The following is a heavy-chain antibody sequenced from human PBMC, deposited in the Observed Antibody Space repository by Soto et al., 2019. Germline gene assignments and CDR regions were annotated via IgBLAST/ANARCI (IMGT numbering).Heavy chain of an antibody. V-gene: IGHV3-30-3*01. CDR1: GFTFSSYA. D-gene: IGHD3-10*01. CDR2: ISYDGSNK. CDR3: ARRYYGSGSYYIHDY. Sequence: GGSLRLSCAASGFTFSSYAMHWVRQAPGKGLEWVAVISYDGSNKYYADSVKGRFTISRDNSKNTLYLQMNSLRAEDTAVYYCARRYYGSGSYYIHDYWGQGALVTVSS. J-gene: IGHJ4*02.